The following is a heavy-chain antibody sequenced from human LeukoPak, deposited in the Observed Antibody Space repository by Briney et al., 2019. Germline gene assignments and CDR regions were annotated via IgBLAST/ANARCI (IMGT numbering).Heavy chain of an antibody. V-gene: IGHV3-21*01. CDR1: GFTFNAYS. J-gene: IGHJ4*02. CDR3: ARGADTGYDSTGSFDY. Sequence: GGSLRLSCAASGFTFNAYSMNWVRQAPGQGLEWVSSITSSGSYIYYRDSLKGRFTISRDNAKNSLYLQLNSLRDDDTAVYYCARGADTGYDSTGSFDYWGQGALVTVSS. D-gene: IGHD5-12*01. CDR2: ITSSGSYI.